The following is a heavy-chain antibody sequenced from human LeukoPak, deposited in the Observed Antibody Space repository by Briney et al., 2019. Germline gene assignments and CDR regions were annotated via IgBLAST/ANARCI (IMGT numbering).Heavy chain of an antibody. CDR3: AKDPGSSSWTNYFDY. CDR2: ISGSGGST. J-gene: IGHJ4*02. V-gene: IGHV3-23*01. Sequence: PGGSLRLSCAASGFTFSSYAMSWVRQAPGKGLEWVSAISGSGGSTYYADSVKGRFTISRDNSKNTLYLQMNSLRAEDTAVYYCAKDPGSSSWTNYFDYWGQGTLVTVSS. CDR1: GFTFSSYA. D-gene: IGHD6-13*01.